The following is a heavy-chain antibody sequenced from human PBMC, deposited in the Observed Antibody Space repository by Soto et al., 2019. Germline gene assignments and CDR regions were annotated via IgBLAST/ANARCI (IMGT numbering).Heavy chain of an antibody. V-gene: IGHV3-30*18. CDR3: AKDPKSTTVTYYYGMDV. CDR1: GFTFSSYG. CDR2: ISYDGSNK. D-gene: IGHD4-4*01. Sequence: GGSLRLSCSASGFTFSSYGMHWVRQAPGKGLEWVAVISYDGSNKYYADSVKGRFTISRDNSKNTLYLQMNSLRAEDTAVYYCAKDPKSTTVTYYYGMDVWGQGTTVTVSS. J-gene: IGHJ6*02.